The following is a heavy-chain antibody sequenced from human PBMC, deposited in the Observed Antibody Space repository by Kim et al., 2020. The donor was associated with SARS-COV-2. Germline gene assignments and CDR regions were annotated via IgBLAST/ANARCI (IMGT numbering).Heavy chain of an antibody. D-gene: IGHD3-10*01. Sequence: SETLSLICAVYGGSFNDYYWSWIRQPPGKGLEWIGEINHSGSTNYNPSLRSRVIISVDTSKNQFSLKLSSVTAADTAVYYCAGGQDVDSGRYGGMDVWSQGTTVTVSS. CDR1: GGSFNDYY. J-gene: IGHJ6*02. V-gene: IGHV4-34*01. CDR2: INHSGST. CDR3: AGGQDVDSGRYGGMDV.